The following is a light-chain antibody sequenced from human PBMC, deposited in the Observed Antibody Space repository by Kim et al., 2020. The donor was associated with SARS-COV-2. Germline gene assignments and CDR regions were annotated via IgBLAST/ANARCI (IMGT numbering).Light chain of an antibody. CDR2: RNN. CDR3: SAWDNSLSAVL. Sequence: GTRVTISCSGTPSNIGFHYVYLYQPLPGTAPKLLIYRNNQRPSGVPDRFSGSRSDTSASLAISGLRSEDEGDYYCSAWDNSLSAVLFGGGTQLTVL. CDR1: PSNIGFHY. V-gene: IGLV1-47*01. J-gene: IGLJ2*01.